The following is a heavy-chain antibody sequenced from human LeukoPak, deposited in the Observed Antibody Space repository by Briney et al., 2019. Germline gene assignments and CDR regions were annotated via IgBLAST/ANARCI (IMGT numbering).Heavy chain of an antibody. CDR3: ARDYRPTDCSGGDCPYYYFDY. CDR2: INPDSGGT. Sequence: ASVKVSCKASGYTFIGYYMHWVRQAPGQGLEWMGWINPDSGGTNYAQKFQGRVTMTRDTSISTIYMDLSSLTSDDTAVYYCARDYRPTDCSGGDCPYYYFDYWGQGTLVTVSS. V-gene: IGHV1-2*02. D-gene: IGHD2-21*02. CDR1: GYTFIGYY. J-gene: IGHJ4*02.